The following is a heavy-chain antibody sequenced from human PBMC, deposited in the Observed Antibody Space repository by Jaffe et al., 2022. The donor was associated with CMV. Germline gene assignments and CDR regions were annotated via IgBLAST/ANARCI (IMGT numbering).Heavy chain of an antibody. CDR3: AKGEGDSGSGWFYGMDV. CDR2: ISGSGGST. J-gene: IGHJ6*02. D-gene: IGHD6-19*01. V-gene: IGHV3-23*01. Sequence: EVQLLESGGGLVQPGGSLRLSCAASGFTFSSYAMSWVRQAPGKGLEWVSAISGSGGSTYYADSVKGRFTISRDNSKNTLYLQMNSLRAEDTAVYYCAKGEGDSGSGWFYGMDVWGQGTTVTVSS. CDR1: GFTFSSYA.